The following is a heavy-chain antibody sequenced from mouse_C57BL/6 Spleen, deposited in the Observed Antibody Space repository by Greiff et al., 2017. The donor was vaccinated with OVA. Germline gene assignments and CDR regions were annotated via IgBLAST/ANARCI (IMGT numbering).Heavy chain of an antibody. CDR2: IDPNSGGT. D-gene: IGHD2-3*01. CDR1: GYTFTSYW. Sequence: QQSCKASGYTFTSYWMHWVKQRPGRGLEWIGRIDPNSGGTKYNEKFKSKATLTVDKPSSTAYMQLSSLTSEDSAVYYCARSLDGYYGYFDVWGTGTTVTVSS. CDR3: ARSLDGYYGYFDV. V-gene: IGHV1-72*01. J-gene: IGHJ1*03.